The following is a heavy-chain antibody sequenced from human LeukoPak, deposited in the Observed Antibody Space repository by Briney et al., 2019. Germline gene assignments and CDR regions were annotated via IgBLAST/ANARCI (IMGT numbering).Heavy chain of an antibody. D-gene: IGHD2-21*02. CDR1: GFTFSSYA. CDR3: AKNLLAYCGGDCYEPDY. Sequence: GGSLRLSCAASGFTFSSYAMSWVRQAPGKGLEWVSALSGSGGSTYYADSVKGRFTISRDNSKNTLYLQMNRLRAEDTAVYYCAKNLLAYCGGDCYEPDYWGQGTLVTVSS. J-gene: IGHJ4*02. V-gene: IGHV3-23*01. CDR2: LSGSGGST.